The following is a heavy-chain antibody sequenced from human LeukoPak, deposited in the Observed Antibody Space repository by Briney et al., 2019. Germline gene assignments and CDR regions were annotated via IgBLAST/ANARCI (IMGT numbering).Heavy chain of an antibody. CDR3: ARDAPRATTGFDY. CDR2: IYYSGST. J-gene: IGHJ4*02. Sequence: SETLSLTCTVSGGSVSSASYYRSWIRQPPGKGLEWIGYIYYSGSTNYNPSLKSRVTISVDTSKNQFSLKLSSVTAADTAVYYCARDAPRATTGFDYWGQGTLVTVSS. D-gene: IGHD1-26*01. CDR1: GGSVSSASYY. V-gene: IGHV4-61*01.